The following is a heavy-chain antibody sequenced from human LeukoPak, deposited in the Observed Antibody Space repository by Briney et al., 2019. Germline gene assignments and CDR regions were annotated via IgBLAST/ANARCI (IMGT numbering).Heavy chain of an antibody. D-gene: IGHD6-13*01. Sequence: SVKVSCKASGGTFSSYAICWVRQAPGQGLEWMGGIIPIFGTANYAQKFQGRVTITADESTSTAYMELSSLRSEDTAVYYCARDEKHGPSSSWYEYYLDYWGQGTLVTVSS. V-gene: IGHV1-69*01. CDR3: ARDEKHGPSSSWYEYYLDY. J-gene: IGHJ4*02. CDR1: GGTFSSYA. CDR2: IIPIFGTA.